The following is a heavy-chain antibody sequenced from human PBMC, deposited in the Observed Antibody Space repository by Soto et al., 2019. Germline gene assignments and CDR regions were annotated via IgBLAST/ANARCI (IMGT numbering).Heavy chain of an antibody. V-gene: IGHV3-15*01. CDR1: GFTFSNAW. CDR3: TTVGNYYGSGRYYGMDV. Sequence: SLRLSCAASGFTFSNAWMSWVRQAPGKGLEWVGRIKSKTDGGTTDYAAPVKGRFTISRDDSKNTLYLQMNSLKTEDTAVYHCTTVGNYYGSGRYYGMDVWGQGTTVTVSS. J-gene: IGHJ6*02. D-gene: IGHD3-10*01. CDR2: IKSKTDGGTT.